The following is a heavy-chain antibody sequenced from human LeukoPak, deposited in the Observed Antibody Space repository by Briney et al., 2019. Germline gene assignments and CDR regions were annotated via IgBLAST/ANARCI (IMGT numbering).Heavy chain of an antibody. Sequence: SQTLSLTCTVSGGSISGGGYYWSWIRQHPGKGLEWIGYIYYSGNTYYNPSLKSRVTLSVDTSKNQFSLKLSSVTAADTAVYYCAREGTSGTHLNWFDPWGQGTLVTVSS. J-gene: IGHJ5*02. CDR3: AREGTSGTHLNWFDP. CDR2: IYYSGNT. D-gene: IGHD1-1*01. CDR1: GGSISGGGYY. V-gene: IGHV4-31*03.